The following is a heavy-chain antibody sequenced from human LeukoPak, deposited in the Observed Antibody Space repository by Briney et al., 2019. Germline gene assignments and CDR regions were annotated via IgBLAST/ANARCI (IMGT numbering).Heavy chain of an antibody. J-gene: IGHJ4*02. CDR1: GGSISSYY. V-gene: IGHV4-59*01. CDR3: ARTNGEYDYVWGSYHYFDY. D-gene: IGHD3-16*02. Sequence: PSETLSLTCTVSGGSISSYYWSWIRRPPGKGLEWIGYIYYSGSTNYNPSLKSRVTISVDTSKNQFSLKLSSVTAADTAVYYCARTNGEYDYVWGSYHYFDYWGQGTLVTVSS. CDR2: IYYSGST.